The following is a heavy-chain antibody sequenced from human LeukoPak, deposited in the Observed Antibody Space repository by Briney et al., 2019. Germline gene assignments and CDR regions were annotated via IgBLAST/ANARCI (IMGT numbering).Heavy chain of an antibody. CDR2: IIPIFGTA. CDR1: GGTFSSYA. Sequence: ASVKVSCKASGGTFSSYAISWVRQAPGQGLEWMGGIIPIFGTANYAQKFQGRVTITADESTSTAYMELSSLRSEDTAVYYCATPYYYDSSGYYQHDAFDIWGQGTMVTVSS. J-gene: IGHJ3*02. V-gene: IGHV1-69*13. D-gene: IGHD3-22*01. CDR3: ATPYYYDSSGYYQHDAFDI.